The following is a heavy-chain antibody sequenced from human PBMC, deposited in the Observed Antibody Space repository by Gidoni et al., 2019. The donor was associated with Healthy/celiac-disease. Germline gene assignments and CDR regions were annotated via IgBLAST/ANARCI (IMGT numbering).Heavy chain of an antibody. J-gene: IGHJ4*02. Sequence: VQLVESGGGLVQPGGSLRLSCAASGFTFSSYSMNWVRQAPGKGLEWVSYIRSSSSTIYYVDSVKGRFTISRDKAKNSLYLHMNSLRDEDTAVYYCAGDYFDYWGQGTLVTVSS. CDR2: IRSSSSTI. CDR1: GFTFSSYS. CDR3: AGDYFDY. V-gene: IGHV3-48*02.